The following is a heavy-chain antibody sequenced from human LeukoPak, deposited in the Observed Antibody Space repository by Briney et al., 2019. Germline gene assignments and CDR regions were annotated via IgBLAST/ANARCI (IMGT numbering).Heavy chain of an antibody. Sequence: SETLSLTCAVSGGSFSGYYWSWIRQPPGKGLEWIGEINHSGSTNYDPSLKSRVTISVDTSKNQFSLKLSSVTAADTAVYYCARFPDFWSGYYFDYWGQGTLVTASS. D-gene: IGHD3-3*01. CDR2: INHSGST. J-gene: IGHJ4*02. CDR1: GGSFSGYY. V-gene: IGHV4-34*01. CDR3: ARFPDFWSGYYFDY.